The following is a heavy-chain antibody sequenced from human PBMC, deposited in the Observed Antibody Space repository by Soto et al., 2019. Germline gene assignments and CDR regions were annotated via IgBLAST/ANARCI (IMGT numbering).Heavy chain of an antibody. D-gene: IGHD6-19*01. CDR2: IYDGGNT. Sequence: TLSLTCTVSGGSISSSSYYWGWIRQPPGKGLEWIGSIYDGGNTNYNPSLKSRVTISVDTSKNQFSLKLSSVTAADTAVYYCARGSAEGIAVAGIFVYWGQGTLVTVSS. V-gene: IGHV4-39*07. J-gene: IGHJ4*02. CDR3: ARGSAEGIAVAGIFVY. CDR1: GGSISSSSYY.